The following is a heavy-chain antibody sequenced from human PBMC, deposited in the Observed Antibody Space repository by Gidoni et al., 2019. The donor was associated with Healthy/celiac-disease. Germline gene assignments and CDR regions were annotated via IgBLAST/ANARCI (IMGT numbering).Heavy chain of an antibody. CDR2: IYYSGST. V-gene: IGHV4-59*01. Sequence: QVQLQESGPGLVKPSETLSLTCPVSGGSISSYYWSWIRQPPGKGLEWIGYIYYSGSTNYNPSLKSRVTISVDTSKNQFSLKLSSVTAADTAVYYCAREDGYNGLHDYWGQGTLVTVSS. D-gene: IGHD5-12*01. CDR3: AREDGYNGLHDY. J-gene: IGHJ4*02. CDR1: GGSISSYY.